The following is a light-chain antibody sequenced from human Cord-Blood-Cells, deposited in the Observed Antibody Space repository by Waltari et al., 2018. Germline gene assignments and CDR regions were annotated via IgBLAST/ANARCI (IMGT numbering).Light chain of an antibody. V-gene: IGKV2-28*01. CDR3: MQALQTTWT. Sequence: DLVMTQFPLSLPVTPGEPASISSRSSQSLLHSNGYNYLDWDLQKPGQSPQLLTYLGSNRASGVPDRFSGSGSGTDFTLKVSRVEAEDVGVYYCMQALQTTWTFGQGTKVEIK. CDR1: QSLLHSNGYNY. J-gene: IGKJ1*01. CDR2: LGS.